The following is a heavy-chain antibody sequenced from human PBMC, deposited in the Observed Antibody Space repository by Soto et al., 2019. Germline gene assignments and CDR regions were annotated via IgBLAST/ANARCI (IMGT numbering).Heavy chain of an antibody. J-gene: IGHJ4*02. Sequence: ESGGGLVKPGGSLRLSCAASGISFSDYHMNCVRHAPGKGLEWVASITPSGRFINYADSVEGRFFISRDKTKHYLVFQMNSLRGEDTAVYYCAGTYDPADYWGQGTLVVVSS. D-gene: IGHD3-22*01. CDR2: ITPSGRFI. V-gene: IGHV3-21*01. CDR3: AGTYDPADY. CDR1: GISFSDYH.